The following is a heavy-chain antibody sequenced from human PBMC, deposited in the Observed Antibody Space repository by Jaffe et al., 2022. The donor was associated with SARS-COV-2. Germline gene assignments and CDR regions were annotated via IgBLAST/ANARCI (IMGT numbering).Heavy chain of an antibody. J-gene: IGHJ5*02. CDR3: TRHSYCGGDCYVA. V-gene: IGHV3-73*01. CDR2: IRSKANSYAT. Sequence: EVQLVESGGGLVQPGGSLKLSCAASGFTFSGSAMHWVRQASGKGLEWVGRIRSKANSYATAYAASVKGRFTISRDDSKNTAYLQMNSLKTEDTAVYYCTRHSYCGGDCYVAWGQGTLVTVSS. D-gene: IGHD2-21*02. CDR1: GFTFSGSA.